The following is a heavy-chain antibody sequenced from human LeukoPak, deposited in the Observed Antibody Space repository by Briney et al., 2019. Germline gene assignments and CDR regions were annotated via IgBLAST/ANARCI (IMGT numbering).Heavy chain of an antibody. CDR2: ISYDGSNK. CDR3: ARHYFDY. CDR1: GFTFSSYG. J-gene: IGHJ4*02. Sequence: GGSLRLSCAASGFTFSSYGMHWVRQAPGKGLEWVAVISYDGSNKYYADSVKGRFTISRDNSKDTLYLQMNSLRAEDTAVYYCARHYFDYWGQGTLVTVSS. V-gene: IGHV3-30-3*01.